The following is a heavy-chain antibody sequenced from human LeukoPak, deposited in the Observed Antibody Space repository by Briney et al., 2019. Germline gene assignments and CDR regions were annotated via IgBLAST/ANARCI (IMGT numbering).Heavy chain of an antibody. D-gene: IGHD1-1*01. CDR2: INHGGDT. Sequence: SETLSLTCAVYGGSFSDYYWNWIRQPPGKGLEWIGEINHGGDTNYNPSLKSRVTISVDTSRNQFSLNLTSVTAADTAVYYCATMSSTTRYYYYYYGTDVWGHGTTVTVSS. CDR3: ATMSSTTRYYYYYYGTDV. V-gene: IGHV4-34*01. CDR1: GGSFSDYY. J-gene: IGHJ6*01.